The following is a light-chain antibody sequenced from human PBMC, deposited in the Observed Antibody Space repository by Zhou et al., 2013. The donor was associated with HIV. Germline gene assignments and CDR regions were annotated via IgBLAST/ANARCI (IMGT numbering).Light chain of an antibody. Sequence: DIQMTQSPSTLSASVGDRVTIACRASQAINYWLAWYQQRRGQAPQLLISKSSILDSGAPSRFRGSGFGAMFTLTIDNVEAEDSATYYCQQYNTSPITFGQGTRLEI. CDR1: QAINYW. J-gene: IGKJ5*01. V-gene: IGKV1-5*03. CDR2: KSS. CDR3: QQYNTSPIT.